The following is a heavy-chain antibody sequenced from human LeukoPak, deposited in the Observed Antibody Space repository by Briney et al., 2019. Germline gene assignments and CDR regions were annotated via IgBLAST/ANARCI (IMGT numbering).Heavy chain of an antibody. J-gene: IGHJ4*02. D-gene: IGHD2-15*01. CDR2: ISSSGDIR. CDR1: GFTFSGYE. Sequence: GGSLRLSCTASGFTFSGYEMNWVRQAPGKGLEWVSYISSSGDIRSYADSVKGRFTISRDNAKNSLYPQMSTLRAEDTGVYYCARAVGSDWGQGTLVTVSS. V-gene: IGHV3-48*03. CDR3: ARAVGSD.